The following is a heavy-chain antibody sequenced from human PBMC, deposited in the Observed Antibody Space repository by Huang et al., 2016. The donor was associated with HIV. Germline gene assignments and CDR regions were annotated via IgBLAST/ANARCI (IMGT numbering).Heavy chain of an antibody. D-gene: IGHD3-10*01. CDR1: GYSFTSHW. CDR3: ARRPDYHGMDD. V-gene: IGHV5-51*01. CDR2: ICPGDSDT. Sequence: EVLLVQSGAEVKKPGESLKISCKGSGYSFTSHWIAWVRQVPGKGLEWMGIICPGDSDTRYSPSFQGLVTISADKSINTAYLQWSSLKASDTAMYYCARRPDYHGMDDWGQGTTVIVSS. J-gene: IGHJ6*02.